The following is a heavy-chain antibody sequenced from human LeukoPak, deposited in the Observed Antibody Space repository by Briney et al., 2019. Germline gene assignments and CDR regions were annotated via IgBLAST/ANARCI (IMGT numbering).Heavy chain of an antibody. Sequence: SETLSLTCAVYGGSFSGHYWSWIRQPAGQGLEWIGRIYTSGSTNYSPSLKSRVTLSVDTSRNKFSLRLSSVTAADTAVYYCARDGRQYASSWYFDLWGQGTLVIVSS. CDR1: GGSFSGHY. J-gene: IGHJ4*02. D-gene: IGHD6-13*01. CDR3: ARDGRQYASSWYFDL. CDR2: IYTSGST. V-gene: IGHV4-4*07.